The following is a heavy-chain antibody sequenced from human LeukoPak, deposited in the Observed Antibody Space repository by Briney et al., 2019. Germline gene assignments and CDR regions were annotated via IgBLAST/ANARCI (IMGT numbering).Heavy chain of an antibody. Sequence: PGGSLRLSCAASGFTVSSNYMSWVRQAPGKGLEWVSLIYAGGSTYYADSVKGRFTISRDNSKNTLYLQMNSLRAEDTAVYYCAKDRGSGWPQFDYWGQGTLVTVSS. CDR1: GFTVSSNY. J-gene: IGHJ4*02. CDR2: IYAGGST. CDR3: AKDRGSGWPQFDY. D-gene: IGHD6-19*01. V-gene: IGHV3-53*01.